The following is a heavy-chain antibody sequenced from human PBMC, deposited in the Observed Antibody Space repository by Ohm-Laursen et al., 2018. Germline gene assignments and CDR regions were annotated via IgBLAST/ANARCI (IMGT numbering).Heavy chain of an antibody. D-gene: IGHD3-3*01. Sequence: ASVKVSCKGSGYSFNSNHMQWLRQAPGQGLEWMGIIKSTDDTRTYAQKFQGRVTMTKDRSTSTVYMELSSLRSDDTAVYYCARDFEWATDVWGQGTLVTVSS. V-gene: IGHV1-46*02. CDR3: ARDFEWATDV. CDR2: IKSTDDTR. J-gene: IGHJ6*02. CDR1: GYSFNSNH.